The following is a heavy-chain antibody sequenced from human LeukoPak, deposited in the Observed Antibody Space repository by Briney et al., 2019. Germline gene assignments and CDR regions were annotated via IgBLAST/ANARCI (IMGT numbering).Heavy chain of an antibody. CDR3: ARGYSSSRPGY. CDR1: GGSISIYY. D-gene: IGHD6-13*01. J-gene: IGHJ4*02. CDR2: VYNSENT. Sequence: SETQSLTCTVSGGSISIYYWSWIRQPPGKGLEWIGYVYNSENTNYNPSLKSRATISADTSKNQFSLKLSSVTAADTAVYYCARGYSSSRPGYWGQGTLVTVSS. V-gene: IGHV4-59*08.